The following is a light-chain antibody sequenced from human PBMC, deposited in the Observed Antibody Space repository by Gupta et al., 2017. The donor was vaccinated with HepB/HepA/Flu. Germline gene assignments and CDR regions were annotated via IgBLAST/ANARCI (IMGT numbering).Light chain of an antibody. CDR3: SSYTTSNILV. V-gene: IGLV2-14*03. Sequence: QSPLTQPASVSGSPGQSITISCTGTSSDIGAYNYVSWYQLHPGKAPKLMIYDVSERPAGVSNSFSGSKAGNTASLTISGRQAEEEDDYYGSSYTTSNILVFGGGTKLTVL. CDR2: DVS. CDR1: SSDIGAYNY. J-gene: IGLJ2*01.